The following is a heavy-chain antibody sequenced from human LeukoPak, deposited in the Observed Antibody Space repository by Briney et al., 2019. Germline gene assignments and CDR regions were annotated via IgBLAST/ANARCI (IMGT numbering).Heavy chain of an antibody. Sequence: GGSLRLSCAASGFTFSSYAMSWVRQATGKGLEWVAAISDSGGNTYYADSVKGRFTISRDNSKNTLYLQIISLRAEDTAVYYCAKGTVTISDYWGQGTLVTVSS. V-gene: IGHV3-23*01. CDR2: ISDSGGNT. J-gene: IGHJ4*02. D-gene: IGHD4-17*01. CDR3: AKGTVTISDY. CDR1: GFTFSSYA.